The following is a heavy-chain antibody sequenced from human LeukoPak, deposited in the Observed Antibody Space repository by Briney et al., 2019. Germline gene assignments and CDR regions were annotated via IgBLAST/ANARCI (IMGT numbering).Heavy chain of an antibody. CDR2: INANSGGT. Sequence: ASVKVSCKASGYTFTSYGISWVRQAPGQGLEWMGWINANSGGTNYAQKFQDRVTMTRDTSISTAYMELSRLRSDDTAVYYCARGSVGYYGSAYYYMDVWGKGTTVTISS. J-gene: IGHJ6*03. CDR1: GYTFTSYG. D-gene: IGHD3-10*01. V-gene: IGHV1-2*02. CDR3: ARGSVGYYGSAYYYMDV.